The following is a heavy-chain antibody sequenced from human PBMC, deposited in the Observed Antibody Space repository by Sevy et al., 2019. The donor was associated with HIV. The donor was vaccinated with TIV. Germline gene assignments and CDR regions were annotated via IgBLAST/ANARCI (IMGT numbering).Heavy chain of an antibody. Sequence: GGSLRLSCAASGFTFSSYWMSWVRQAPGKGLEWVANIKQDGSEKYYVDSVKGRFTISRDNAKNSLYLQMNSLRAEDTAVYYCARDWLGDIVVVVAAPDYFDYWGQGTLVTVSS. CDR3: ARDWLGDIVVVVAAPDYFDY. CDR1: GFTFSSYW. CDR2: IKQDGSEK. D-gene: IGHD2-15*01. V-gene: IGHV3-7*01. J-gene: IGHJ4*02.